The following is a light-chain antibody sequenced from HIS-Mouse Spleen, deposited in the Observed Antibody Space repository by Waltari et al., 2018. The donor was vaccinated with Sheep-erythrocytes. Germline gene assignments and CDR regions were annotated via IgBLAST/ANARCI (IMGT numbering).Light chain of an antibody. CDR1: QSVSSS. J-gene: IGKJ1*01. V-gene: IGKV3-11*01. CDR3: QQRSNWPPT. Sequence: EIVLTQSPATLSLSPGERATLPCRASQSVSSSLAWYHQKPGQAPRLLIYDASNRATGIPARFSGSGSGTDFTLTISSLEPEDFAVYYCQQRSNWPPTFGQGTKVEIK. CDR2: DAS.